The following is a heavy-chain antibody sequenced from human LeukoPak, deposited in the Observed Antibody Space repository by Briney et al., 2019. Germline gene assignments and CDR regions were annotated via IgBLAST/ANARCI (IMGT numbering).Heavy chain of an antibody. D-gene: IGHD3-9*01. V-gene: IGHV1-18*01. J-gene: IGHJ5*02. CDR2: ISAYNGNT. Sequence: ASVKASCKASGYTFTGYYIHWVRQAPGQGLEWMGWISAYNGNTNYAQKLQGRVTMTTDTSTSTAYMELRSLRSDDTAVYYCARDFDRVGLPLDPWGQGTLVTVSS. CDR1: GYTFTGYY. CDR3: ARDFDRVGLPLDP.